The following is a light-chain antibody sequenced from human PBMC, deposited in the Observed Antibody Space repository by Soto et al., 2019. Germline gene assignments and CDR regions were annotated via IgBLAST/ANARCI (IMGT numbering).Light chain of an antibody. CDR2: EVS. CDR1: SSDVGAYDY. J-gene: IGLJ3*02. CDR3: SSYAGGHNLV. Sequence: QSVLTQPPSASGSPGQSVTISCTGLSSDVGAYDYVSWYQQHPGKAPKLLIYEVSKRPSGVLPRFSGSKSGNTASLTVSGLRAEDEAEYHFSSYAGGHNLVFGGGTQLTVL. V-gene: IGLV2-8*01.